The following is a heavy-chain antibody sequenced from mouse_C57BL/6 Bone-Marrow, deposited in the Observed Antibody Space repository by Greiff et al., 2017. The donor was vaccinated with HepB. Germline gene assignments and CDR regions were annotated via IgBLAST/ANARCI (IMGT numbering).Heavy chain of an antibody. V-gene: IGHV1-5*01. CDR2: IYPGNSDT. J-gene: IGHJ2*01. CDR1: GYTFTSYW. CDR3: TLIITTVVEYYFDY. Sequence: VQLQQSGTVLARPGASVKMSCKTSGYTFTSYWMHWVKQRPGQGLEWIGAIYPGNSDTSYNQKFKGKAKLTAVTSASTAYMELSSLTNEDSAVYYCTLIITTVVEYYFDYWGQGTTLTVSS. D-gene: IGHD1-1*01.